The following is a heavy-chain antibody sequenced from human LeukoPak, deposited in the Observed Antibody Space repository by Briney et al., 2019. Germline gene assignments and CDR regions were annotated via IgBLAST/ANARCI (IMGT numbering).Heavy chain of an antibody. J-gene: IGHJ6*03. V-gene: IGHV4-39*07. CDR2: INHRGSI. D-gene: IGHD6-6*01. CDR3: ATDSAYSSSSPSGYYYMDV. Sequence: SETLSLTCTVSGGSISSSSYYWGWIRQPPGKGLEWIGEINHRGSINYNPSLKSRVTISVDTSKNQFSLKLSSVTAADTAVYYCATDSAYSSSSPSGYYYMDVWGKGTTVTVSS. CDR1: GGSISSSSYY.